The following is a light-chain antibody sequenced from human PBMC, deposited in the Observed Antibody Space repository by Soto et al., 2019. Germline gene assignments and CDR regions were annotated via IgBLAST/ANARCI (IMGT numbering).Light chain of an antibody. J-gene: IGKJ2*01. V-gene: IGKV1-5*03. CDR2: KAS. CDR1: QSVLTW. Sequence: DIQMTQSPATLSASVGDTVSITCRASQSVLTWLAWYQQKPGKAPNLLIYKASRLRDGVPSRFSGSGSGTDFTLTISGLRPDDFGSYFCQQYFSYPYAFGQGTKLEI. CDR3: QQYFSYPYA.